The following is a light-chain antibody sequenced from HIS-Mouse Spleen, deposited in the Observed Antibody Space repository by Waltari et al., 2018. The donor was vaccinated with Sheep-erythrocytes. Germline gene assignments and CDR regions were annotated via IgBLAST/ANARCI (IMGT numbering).Light chain of an antibody. J-gene: IGLJ3*02. V-gene: IGLV2-23*01. Sequence: QSALTQPASVSGSPGQSITISCTGTSSDGGSYNLVSWYEQHPGKAPKPMIYEGSKRPSGVSNRFSGSKSGNPASLTISGLQAEDEADYYCCSYSGSSTPWVFGGGTKLTVL. CDR2: EGS. CDR3: CSYSGSSTPWV. CDR1: SSDGGSYNL.